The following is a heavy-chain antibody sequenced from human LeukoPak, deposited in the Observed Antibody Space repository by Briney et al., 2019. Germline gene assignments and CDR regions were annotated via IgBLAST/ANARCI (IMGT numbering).Heavy chain of an antibody. Sequence: SGTLSLTCAVSGGSISSSNWWSWVRQPPGKGLEWIGYIYHSGNTYYNPSLKSRVTISVDRSKNQFSLKLSSVTAADTAVYYCASLSTTGTRKDAFDIWGQGTMVTVSS. V-gene: IGHV4-4*02. J-gene: IGHJ3*02. CDR1: GGSISSSNW. CDR2: IYHSGNT. D-gene: IGHD1-1*01. CDR3: ASLSTTGTRKDAFDI.